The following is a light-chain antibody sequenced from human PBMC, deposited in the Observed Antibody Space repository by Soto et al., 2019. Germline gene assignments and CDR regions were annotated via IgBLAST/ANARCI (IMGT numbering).Light chain of an antibody. J-gene: IGLJ2*01. CDR3: SSYTGSSTYVV. CDR2: DVS. CDR1: SSDVGGYNY. Sequence: QSVLTQPASVSGSPGQSITISCTGTSSDVGGYNYVSWYQQHPGKAPKLMIYDVSNRPSGVSNRFSGSKSANTASLTISGLHADNEADYVFSSYTGSSTYVVFGGGTKVTVL. V-gene: IGLV2-14*01.